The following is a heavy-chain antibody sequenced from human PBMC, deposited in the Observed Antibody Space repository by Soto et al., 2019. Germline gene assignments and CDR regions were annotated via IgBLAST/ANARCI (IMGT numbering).Heavy chain of an antibody. V-gene: IGHV3-66*01. Sequence: EVQLVESGGGLVQPGGSLRLSCAASGFTVSSNYMSWVRQAPGKGLEWVSAIYSGGSTYYADSVKGRFTISRDNSKNTMYLQMTGLRAEDTAVYYCAREVVLAVAGTVDYFDYWGQGTLVTVSS. CDR2: IYSGGST. J-gene: IGHJ4*02. CDR3: AREVVLAVAGTVDYFDY. D-gene: IGHD6-19*01. CDR1: GFTVSSNY.